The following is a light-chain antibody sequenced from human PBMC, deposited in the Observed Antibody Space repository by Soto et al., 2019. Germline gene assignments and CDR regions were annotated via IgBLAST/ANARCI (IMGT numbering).Light chain of an antibody. CDR1: QSVTSTH. V-gene: IGKV3-20*01. J-gene: IGKJ1*01. CDR3: QQYGSSPWT. Sequence: EIVLTQSPGTRSLSPGERATLSCSASQSVTSTHLAWYQQKPGQAPRLLIYAASSRATGIPDRFSGSGSGTGFTLTISRLEPADFAVYYCQQYGSSPWTFGQGTKVEIK. CDR2: AAS.